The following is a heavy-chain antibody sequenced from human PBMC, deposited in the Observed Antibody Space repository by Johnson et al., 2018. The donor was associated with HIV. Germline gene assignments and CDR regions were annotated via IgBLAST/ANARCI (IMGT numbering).Heavy chain of an antibody. V-gene: IGHV3-23*04. J-gene: IGHJ3*02. CDR2: TRGSGGST. Sequence: VQLVESGGVVVQPGGSLRLSCAASGFTVSSNYMSSVRQAPGKGLEWVSATRGSGGSTYYADSGKGRFTISRDNSKNTLYLQMNSLRAEDTALYYCARDHLTGNYAFDIWGQGTMVTVSS. CDR1: GFTVSSNY. CDR3: ARDHLTGNYAFDI. D-gene: IGHD7-27*01.